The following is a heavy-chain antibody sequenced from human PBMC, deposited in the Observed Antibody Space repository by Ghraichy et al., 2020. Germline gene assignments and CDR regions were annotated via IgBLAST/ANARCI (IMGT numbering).Heavy chain of an antibody. Sequence: SETLSLTCTVSGASISSSYWSWIRQPAGKGLEWIGRIYTSGSTNYNPSLKSRVTMSVDTSKNQFSLKLSSVTAADTAVYYCARGEYGYCSGGSCYLLGVDWYFDLWGRGTLVTVFS. CDR1: GASISSSY. CDR3: ARGEYGYCSGGSCYLLGVDWYFDL. D-gene: IGHD2-15*01. J-gene: IGHJ2*01. CDR2: IYTSGST. V-gene: IGHV4-4*07.